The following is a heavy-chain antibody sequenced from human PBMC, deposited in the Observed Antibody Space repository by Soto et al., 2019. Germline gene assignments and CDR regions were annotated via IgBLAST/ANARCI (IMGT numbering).Heavy chain of an antibody. CDR3: ATADGFGVVTPFFEY. CDR2: IYYNGNT. D-gene: IGHD3-3*01. Sequence: SETLSLTCSVSGGSINDYYWSWIRQPPGKGLEWIGYIYYNGNTNYNPSLKTRATISLDTSKNQVSLKLSSVTAADTAVYYCATADGFGVVTPFFEYWGQGILVTVSS. J-gene: IGHJ4*02. CDR1: GGSINDYY. V-gene: IGHV4-59*08.